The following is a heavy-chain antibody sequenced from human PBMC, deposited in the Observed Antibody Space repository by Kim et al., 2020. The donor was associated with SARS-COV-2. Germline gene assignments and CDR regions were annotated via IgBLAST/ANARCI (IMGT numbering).Heavy chain of an antibody. CDR2: FYPGNSDS. V-gene: IGHV5-51*01. CDR1: GYSFTSYW. J-gene: IGHJ4*02. CDR3: FRSPGTANIPFDY. D-gene: IGHD6-13*01. Sequence: GESLKISCKASGYSFTSYWIGWVRQMPGKGLEWMGIFYPGNSDSRYSPSFQGQVTLSADESISTAFLQWSSLKASDTAIYYCFRSPGTANIPFDYWGPGT.